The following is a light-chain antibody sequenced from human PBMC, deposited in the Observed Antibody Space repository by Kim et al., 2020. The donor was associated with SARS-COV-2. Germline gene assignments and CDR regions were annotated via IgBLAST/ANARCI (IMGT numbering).Light chain of an antibody. CDR2: DAS. J-gene: IGKJ3*01. Sequence: DIQMTQSPSTLSASVGDRVSITCRASQSVSIWLAWYQQKPGEAPKLLIYDASTLESGVPSRCSGSGSETDFTLTISGLQADDFATYYCQQYKGFSPGFGPGTKVDIK. V-gene: IGKV1-5*01. CDR3: QQYKGFSPG. CDR1: QSVSIW.